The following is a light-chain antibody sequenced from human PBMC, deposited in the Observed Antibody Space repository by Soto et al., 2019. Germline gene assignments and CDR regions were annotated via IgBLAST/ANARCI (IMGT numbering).Light chain of an antibody. J-gene: IGKJ3*01. CDR1: QSISSW. V-gene: IGKV1-5*03. CDR2: KAS. Sequence: DIQMTQSPSTLSASVGDRVTITCRASQSISSWLAWYQQKPGKAPRLLIYKASSLEGGVPSRFSGSGAGTEFTLTISSLQPDDFATYYCQQYKSYSPFSFGPGTRVDI. CDR3: QQYKSYSPFS.